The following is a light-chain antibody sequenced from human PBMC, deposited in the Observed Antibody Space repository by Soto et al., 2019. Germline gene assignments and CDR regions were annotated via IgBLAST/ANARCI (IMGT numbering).Light chain of an antibody. Sequence: DIQMTQSPATLSASLGDRVTITCRASQTINRWLAWYQQKPGKAPQVLIYDASTLESGVQSRFSGSGSGTEFTLTIKNLQPDDLATYYCKQYSSLWTCGPGTKVDIK. CDR2: DAS. CDR1: QTINRW. CDR3: KQYSSLWT. V-gene: IGKV1-5*01. J-gene: IGKJ1*01.